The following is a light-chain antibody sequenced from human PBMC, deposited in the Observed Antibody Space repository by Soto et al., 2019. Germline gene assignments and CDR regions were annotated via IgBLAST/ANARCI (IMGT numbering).Light chain of an antibody. CDR2: WAS. V-gene: IGKV4-1*01. CDR3: QQHHRVLWYC. J-gene: IGKJ2*03. CDR1: HSVHYNSNNLYH. Sequence: DIVMTQAPDSLTVSLGERATINCKSSHSVHYNSNNLYHLTWYQQRPGQPPKLLIYWASTRASGVPYRFSGSWSETDFTLTITNLPPEDAAIYYWQQHHRVLWYCFAQGTRLEIK.